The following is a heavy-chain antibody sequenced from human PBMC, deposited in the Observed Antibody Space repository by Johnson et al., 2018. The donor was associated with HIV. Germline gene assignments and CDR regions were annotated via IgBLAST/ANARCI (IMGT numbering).Heavy chain of an antibody. CDR1: GFTFSSYA. V-gene: IGHV3-30*18. Sequence: QVQLVESGGGLVQPGGSLRLSCAASGFTFSSYAMSWVRQAPGKGLEWVAVISYDGSNKYYADSVKGRFTISRDNSKNTLYLQMNSLRAEDTAVYYCAKELALYSSGYGGDAFDIWGQGTMVTVSS. J-gene: IGHJ3*02. CDR3: AKELALYSSGYGGDAFDI. D-gene: IGHD6-19*01. CDR2: ISYDGSNK.